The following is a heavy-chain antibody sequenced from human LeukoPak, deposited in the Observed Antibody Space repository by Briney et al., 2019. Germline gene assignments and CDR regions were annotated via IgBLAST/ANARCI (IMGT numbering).Heavy chain of an antibody. Sequence: GGSLRPSCAASGFTFSNAWMSWVRQAPGKGLEWVGRIKSKTDGGTTDYAAPVKGRFTISRDDSKNTLYLQMNSLKTEDTAVYYCTTVNDFWSGYQYNWGQGTLVTVSS. CDR3: TTVNDFWSGYQYN. CDR2: IKSKTDGGTT. V-gene: IGHV3-15*01. CDR1: GFTFSNAW. J-gene: IGHJ4*02. D-gene: IGHD3-3*01.